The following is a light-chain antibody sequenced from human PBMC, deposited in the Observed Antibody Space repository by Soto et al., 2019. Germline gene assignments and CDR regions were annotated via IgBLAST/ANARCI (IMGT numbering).Light chain of an antibody. CDR1: QSVSSN. Sequence: EIVMTQSPATLSVSPGERATLSCRASQSVSSNLAWYQQKPGQAPRLLIYGASTRATGIPERFSGFGSGTDFTLTISSLQSEDLAVYYCQQYDNWLRTFGQATKLEIK. CDR3: QQYDNWLRT. V-gene: IGKV3-15*01. CDR2: GAS. J-gene: IGKJ2*01.